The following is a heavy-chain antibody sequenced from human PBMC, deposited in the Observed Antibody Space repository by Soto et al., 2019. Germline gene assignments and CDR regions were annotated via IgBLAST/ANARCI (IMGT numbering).Heavy chain of an antibody. CDR3: ARDPHEGVYDY. Sequence: GASVKVSCKASGYTFTGYYLYWIRQAPGQGLQWMGWMRPDSGGANYAQKFQGRVSMTRDTSTSTFYMELSRLASDDTAVYYCARDPHEGVYDYWGQGTQVTVSS. D-gene: IGHD3-16*01. CDR2: MRPDSGGA. V-gene: IGHV1-2*02. CDR1: GYTFTGYY. J-gene: IGHJ4*02.